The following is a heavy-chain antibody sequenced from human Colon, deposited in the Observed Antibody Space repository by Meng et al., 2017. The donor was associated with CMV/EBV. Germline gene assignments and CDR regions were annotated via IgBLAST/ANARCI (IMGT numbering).Heavy chain of an antibody. J-gene: IGHJ4*02. CDR2: ISGSGGST. V-gene: IGHV3-23*01. D-gene: IGHD3-22*01. CDR3: AKGGYYDSSGYYTKTFYFDY. CDR1: SYV. Sequence: SYVLGWVRQAPGKGLEWVSAISGSGGSTYYADSVKGRFTISRDNSKNTLYLQMNSLRAEDTAVYYCAKGGYYDSSGYYTKTFYFDYWGQGTLVTVSS.